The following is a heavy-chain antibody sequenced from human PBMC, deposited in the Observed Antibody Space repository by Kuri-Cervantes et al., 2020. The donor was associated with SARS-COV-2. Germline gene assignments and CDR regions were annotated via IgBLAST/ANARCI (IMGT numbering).Heavy chain of an antibody. CDR1: GFTFSSYW. CDR2: INSDGSST. D-gene: IGHD3-22*01. Sequence: GESLKISCAASGFTFSSYWMHWVRQAPGKGLVWVSRINSDGSSTSYADSVKGRFTISRDNAKNMLYLQMNSLRAEDTAVYYCARDYYDSSGVYWSQGTLVTVSS. V-gene: IGHV3-74*01. CDR3: ARDYYDSSGVY. J-gene: IGHJ4*02.